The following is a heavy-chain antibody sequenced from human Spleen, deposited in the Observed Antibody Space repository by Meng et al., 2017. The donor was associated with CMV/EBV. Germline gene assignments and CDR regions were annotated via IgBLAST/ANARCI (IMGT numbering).Heavy chain of an antibody. D-gene: IGHD1-26*01. J-gene: IGHJ4*02. CDR3: ASGVSGSYFDY. V-gene: IGHV5-51*01. CDR1: GYSFTTFW. Sequence: KASGYSFTTFWIGWVRQMPGKGLECMGIIYLGDSDTNTRYSPSFQGQVTISADKSITTAYLQWSSLKASDSAMYYCASGVSGSYFDYWGQGTLVTVSS. CDR2: IYLGDSDTNT.